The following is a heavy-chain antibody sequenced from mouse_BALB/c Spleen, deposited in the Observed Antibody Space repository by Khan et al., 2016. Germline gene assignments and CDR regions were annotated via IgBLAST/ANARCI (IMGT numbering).Heavy chain of an antibody. J-gene: IGHJ3*01. Sequence: EVQLQESGPGLVKPSQSQSLTCTVTGCSITSDYAWNWVRQFPGNKLEWMGYISNSVSTRYNPSLKSRNSITRATSKNQIFLRLNSVTTEDTATDYCAVELGWFAYWGQGTLVTVSA. CDR1: GCSITSDYA. D-gene: IGHD4-1*01. CDR2: ISNSVST. V-gene: IGHV3-2*02. CDR3: AVELGWFAY.